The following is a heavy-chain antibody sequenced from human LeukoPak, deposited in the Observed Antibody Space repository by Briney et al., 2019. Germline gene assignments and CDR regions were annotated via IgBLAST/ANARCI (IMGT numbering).Heavy chain of an antibody. Sequence: GGSLRLSCAASGFTFSSYSMNWVRQAPGKGLEWVSYISSSSSTIYYADSVKGRFTISRDNAKNSLYLQMNSLRAEDTAVYYCAREGSGVWELPTDAFDIWGQGTMVTVSS. CDR1: GFTFSSYS. CDR3: AREGSGVWELPTDAFDI. CDR2: ISSSSSTI. J-gene: IGHJ3*02. D-gene: IGHD1-26*01. V-gene: IGHV3-48*01.